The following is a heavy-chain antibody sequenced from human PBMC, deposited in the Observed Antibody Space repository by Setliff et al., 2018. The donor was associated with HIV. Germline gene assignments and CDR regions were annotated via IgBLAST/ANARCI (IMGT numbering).Heavy chain of an antibody. CDR3: ARGQPYCGGDCYPPRGYYYGMDV. Sequence: ASVKVSCKASGYTFTSYAMNWVRQAPGQGLEWMGWISTNTGNPTYAQGFTGRFVFSLDTSVSTAYLQISSLKAEDTAVYYCARGQPYCGGDCYPPRGYYYGMDVWGQGTTVTVSS. V-gene: IGHV7-4-1*02. J-gene: IGHJ6*02. D-gene: IGHD2-21*02. CDR2: ISTNTGNP. CDR1: GYTFTSYA.